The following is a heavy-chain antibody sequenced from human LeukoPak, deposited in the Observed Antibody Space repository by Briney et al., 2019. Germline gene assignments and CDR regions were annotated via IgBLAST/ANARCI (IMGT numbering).Heavy chain of an antibody. CDR3: ASSLGVYDSSGYRVFDY. D-gene: IGHD3-22*01. Sequence: GESLKISCKGSGYSFTSYWIGWVRQMPGKGLEWMGIIYTGDSDTRYSPSFQGQVTISADKSISTAYLQWSSLKASDTAMYYCASSLGVYDSSGYRVFDYWGQGTLVTVSS. CDR2: IYTGDSDT. CDR1: GYSFTSYW. V-gene: IGHV5-51*01. J-gene: IGHJ4*02.